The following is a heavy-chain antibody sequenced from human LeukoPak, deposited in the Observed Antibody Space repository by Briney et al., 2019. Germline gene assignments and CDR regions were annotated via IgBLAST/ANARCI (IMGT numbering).Heavy chain of an antibody. J-gene: IGHJ6*04. D-gene: IGHD3-10*01. Sequence: PGGSLRLSCAASGFTFSSYGMYWVRQAPGKGLEWVAVISYDGSNKYYADSVKGRFTISRDNSKNTLYLQMNSLRAEDTAVYYCAKDLVEVRGVIITQDYYYGMDVWGKGTTVTVSS. CDR1: GFTFSSYG. CDR2: ISYDGSNK. V-gene: IGHV3-30*18. CDR3: AKDLVEVRGVIITQDYYYGMDV.